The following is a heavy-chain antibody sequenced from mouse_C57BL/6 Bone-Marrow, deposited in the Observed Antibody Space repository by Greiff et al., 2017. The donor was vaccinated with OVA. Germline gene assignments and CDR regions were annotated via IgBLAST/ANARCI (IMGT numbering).Heavy chain of an antibody. CDR3: ARHGGIYDGYQYYFDY. J-gene: IGHJ2*01. CDR2: FYPGSGSI. V-gene: IGHV1-62-2*01. Sequence: QVQLKESGAELVKPGASVKLSCKASGYTFTEYTIHWVKQRSGQGLEWIGWFYPGSGSIKYNEKFKDKATLTADKSSSTVYMELSRLTSEDSAVYFCARHGGIYDGYQYYFDYWGQGTTLTVSS. CDR1: GYTFTEYT. D-gene: IGHD2-3*01.